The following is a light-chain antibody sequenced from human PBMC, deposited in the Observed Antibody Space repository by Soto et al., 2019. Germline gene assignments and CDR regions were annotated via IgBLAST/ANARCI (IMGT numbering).Light chain of an antibody. CDR1: NIGSKS. V-gene: IGLV3-21*04. CDR3: QVWDSSSDHRV. CDR2: YDR. Sequence: SYELTQPPSVSVAPGKTATITCGGTNIGSKSVHWYQQKPGQAPVLVIFYDRVRPSGIPERFSGSNSGNTATLTISRVEAGDEADYYCQVWDSSSDHRVFGGGTKLTVL. J-gene: IGLJ3*02.